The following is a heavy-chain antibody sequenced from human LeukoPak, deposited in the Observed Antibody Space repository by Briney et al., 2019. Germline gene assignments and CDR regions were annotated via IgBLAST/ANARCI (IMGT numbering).Heavy chain of an antibody. D-gene: IGHD6-13*01. J-gene: IGHJ4*02. CDR2: TSHDESNK. CDR3: AKGDAAGAYRTDF. Sequence: GGSLRLSCVASGISLRSYSVHWVRQAPGKGLEWVALTSHDESNKKYADSVRGRCTISRDNSRDTVFLQLSNLRHEDTAVYYCAKGDAAGAYRTDFWGPGTRVAVSS. V-gene: IGHV3-30-3*01. CDR1: GISLRSYS.